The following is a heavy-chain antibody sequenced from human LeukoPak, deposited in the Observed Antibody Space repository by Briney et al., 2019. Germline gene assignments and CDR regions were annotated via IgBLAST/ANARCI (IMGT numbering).Heavy chain of an antibody. CDR3: SRGETITAERPVMDV. J-gene: IGHJ6*03. D-gene: IGHD5-12*01. Sequence: ASVRVSCKASGYTFSNYYIHWVRQAPGQGFEWLAWINPTSGETKSAPKFQGRVTLTWDTSVSTAYMALSRLRFDDTAVYYCSRGETITAERPVMDVWGRGTTVTVSS. CDR1: GYTFSNYY. V-gene: IGHV1-2*02. CDR2: INPTSGET.